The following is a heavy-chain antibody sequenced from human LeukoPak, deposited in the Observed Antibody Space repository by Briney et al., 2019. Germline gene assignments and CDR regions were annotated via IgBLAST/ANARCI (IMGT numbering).Heavy chain of an antibody. Sequence: SETLSLTCTVSGGSIRSSSYYWGWIRQPPGKGLEWIGEINHSGSTNYNPSLKSRVTISVDTSKNQFSLKLSSVTAADTAVYYCARLTYYDYVWGSFNAFDIWGQGTMVAVSS. D-gene: IGHD3-16*01. CDR2: INHSGST. CDR1: GGSIRSSSYY. J-gene: IGHJ3*02. V-gene: IGHV4-39*07. CDR3: ARLTYYDYVWGSFNAFDI.